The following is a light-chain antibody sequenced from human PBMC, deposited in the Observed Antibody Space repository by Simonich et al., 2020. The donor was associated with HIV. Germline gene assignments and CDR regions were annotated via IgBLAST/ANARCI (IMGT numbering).Light chain of an antibody. CDR2: KDT. V-gene: IGLV3-25*03. J-gene: IGLJ3*02. CDR1: ALPDQF. Sequence: SYGLTQPPSVSVSPGQTSSITCSGDALPDQFAYWYHRKPGQTTVLSICKDTVMPSVIPVRFSASSSGTTLTLTISGAQAEDDADYYCQSADSSGTYRVFGGGTKLTVL. CDR3: QSADSSGTYRV.